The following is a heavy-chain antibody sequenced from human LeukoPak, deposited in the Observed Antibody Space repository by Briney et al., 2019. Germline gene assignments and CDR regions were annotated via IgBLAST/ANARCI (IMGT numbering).Heavy chain of an antibody. D-gene: IGHD5-18*01. CDR3: ARAPVFGYSYGYTGRYYFDY. Sequence: SETLSLTCTVSGGSISSGGNFWSWIRQRPGKGLEWIGFIYYSGTTYSNPSLKSRVAISADTSKNEFSLKLNSLTAADTAVYYCARAPVFGYSYGYTGRYYFDYWGQGTLVTVSS. CDR1: GGSISSGGNF. J-gene: IGHJ4*02. CDR2: IYYSGTT. V-gene: IGHV4-31*03.